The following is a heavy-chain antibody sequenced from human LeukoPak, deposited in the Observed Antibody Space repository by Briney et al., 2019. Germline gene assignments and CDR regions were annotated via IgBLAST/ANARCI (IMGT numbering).Heavy chain of an antibody. CDR2: IYHSGST. V-gene: IGHV4-30-2*01. CDR1: GGSISSGDYS. D-gene: IGHD3-22*01. Sequence: SETLSLTCAVSGGSISSGDYSWSWIRQPPEKGLEWIGHIYHSGSTYYNPSLKSRVTMSVDRSKNQFSLKLSSVTAADTAVYYSARSGYDSSGYFWDWFDPWGQGTLVTVSS. J-gene: IGHJ5*02. CDR3: ARSGYDSSGYFWDWFDP.